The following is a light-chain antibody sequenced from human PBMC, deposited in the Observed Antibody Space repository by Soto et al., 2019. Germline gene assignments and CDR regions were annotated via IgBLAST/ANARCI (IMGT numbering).Light chain of an antibody. CDR1: QIIGSA. CDR2: QAS. Sequence: DIQMTQSPSTLSASVGDRVTITCRASQIIGSALAWYQHKAGEAPKLLIYQASSLQSGVPSRFSGSGSGTDFTLTVSSLQPDDFAAYFCLQYNRQWTFDQGTQVDIK. CDR3: LQYNRQWT. J-gene: IGKJ1*01. V-gene: IGKV1-5*03.